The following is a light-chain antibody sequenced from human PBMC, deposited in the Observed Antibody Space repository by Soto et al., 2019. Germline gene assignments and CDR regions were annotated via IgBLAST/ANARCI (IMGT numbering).Light chain of an antibody. V-gene: IGLV2-23*02. CDR2: EVS. CDR3: CSYAGSSTFLYV. Sequence: QSLLIQPASVSGSPGQSTTISCTGTTRGVGSYNLVSWYQQHPGKAPKLMIYEVSKRPSGVSNRFSGSKSGNTASLTISGLQAEDEADYYCCSYAGSSTFLYVFGTGTKVTVL. CDR1: TRGVGSYNL. J-gene: IGLJ1*01.